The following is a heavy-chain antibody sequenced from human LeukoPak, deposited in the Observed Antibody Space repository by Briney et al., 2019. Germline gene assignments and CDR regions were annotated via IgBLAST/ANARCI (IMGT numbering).Heavy chain of an antibody. V-gene: IGHV3-30*09. CDR1: GFSISDFA. Sequence: GRSLRLSCAASGFSISDFAMNWVRQAPGKGLEWVAFIAYDGSNKYYRASVKGRFAISRDTSKNTLSLQMDSLRADDTAVYYCAREGKYSDIWYPLDYWRQGTLVTVSS. CDR3: AREGKYSDIWYPLDY. D-gene: IGHD1-26*01. CDR2: IAYDGSNK. J-gene: IGHJ4*02.